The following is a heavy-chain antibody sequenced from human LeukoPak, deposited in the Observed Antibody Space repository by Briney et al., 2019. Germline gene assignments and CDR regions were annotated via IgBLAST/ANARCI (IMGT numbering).Heavy chain of an antibody. D-gene: IGHD6-25*01. CDR1: GFTFSSYS. V-gene: IGHV3-21*01. J-gene: IGHJ4*02. CDR3: ARDRYSSVYDY. Sequence: GRSLRLSCAASGFTFSSYSMNWVSQAPGKGLEWVSSISSSSSYIYYADSVKGRFTISRDNAKNSLYLQMNSLRAEDTAVYYCARDRYSSVYDYWGQGTLVTVSS. CDR2: ISSSSSYI.